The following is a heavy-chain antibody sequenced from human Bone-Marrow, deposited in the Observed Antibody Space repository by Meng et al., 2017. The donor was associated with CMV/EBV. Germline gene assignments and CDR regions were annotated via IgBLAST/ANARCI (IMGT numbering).Heavy chain of an antibody. Sequence: GSLRLSCAVYGGSFSDYYWTWIRQPPGKGLEWIGEINHSGSTSYNPSLKSRVTISIDTSKNRFSLKVSSVTAADTAVYYCARHRRDGYNLYGRTGYFDYWGQGTLVTVSS. J-gene: IGHJ4*02. V-gene: IGHV4-34*01. CDR2: INHSGST. D-gene: IGHD5-24*01. CDR3: ARHRRDGYNLYGRTGYFDY. CDR1: GGSFSDYY.